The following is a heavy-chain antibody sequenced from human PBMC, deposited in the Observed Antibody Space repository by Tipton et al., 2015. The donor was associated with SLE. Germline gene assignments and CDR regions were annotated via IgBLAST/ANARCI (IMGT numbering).Heavy chain of an antibody. CDR3: ARDRLGGPFDY. J-gene: IGHJ4*02. CDR2: IYDSGST. V-gene: IGHV4-59*01. Sequence: TLSLTCNVSGGSFSGYYWNWIRQPPGKGLEWIGYIYDSGSTNFNPSLKSRVITSEDTSKNQFSLKLRSVTAADSAIYYCARDRLGGPFDYWGRGTLVTVSS. CDR1: GGSFSGYY. D-gene: IGHD1-26*01.